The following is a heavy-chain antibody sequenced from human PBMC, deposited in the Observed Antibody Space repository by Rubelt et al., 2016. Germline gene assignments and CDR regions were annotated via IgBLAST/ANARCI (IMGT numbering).Heavy chain of an antibody. D-gene: IGHD6-13*01. CDR3: ARDLGIAAAGPRGDGMDV. Sequence: SWVRQAPGKGLEWVSVIYSGGSTYYADSVKGRFTISRDNSKNTLYLQMNSLRAEDTAVYYCARDLGIAAAGPRGDGMDVWGQGTTVTVSS. V-gene: IGHV3-66*01. CDR2: IYSGGST. J-gene: IGHJ6*02.